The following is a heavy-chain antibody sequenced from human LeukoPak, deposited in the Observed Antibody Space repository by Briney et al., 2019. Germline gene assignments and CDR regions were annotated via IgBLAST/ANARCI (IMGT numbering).Heavy chain of an antibody. J-gene: IGHJ6*03. D-gene: IGHD2-15*01. V-gene: IGHV4-34*01. CDR2: INHSGST. Sequence: PSETLSLTCAVYGGSFSGYYWSWIRQPPGKGLEWIGEINHSGSTNYNPSLKSRVTISVDTSKNQFSLKLSSVTAADTAVYYCARGPGYCSGGSCNPYYYYYMDVWGKGTTVTVSS. CDR3: ARGPGYCSGGSCNPYYYYYMDV. CDR1: GGSFSGYY.